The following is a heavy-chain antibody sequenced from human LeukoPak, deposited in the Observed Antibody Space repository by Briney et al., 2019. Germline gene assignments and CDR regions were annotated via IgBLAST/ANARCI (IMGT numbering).Heavy chain of an antibody. D-gene: IGHD3-10*01. Sequence: GGSLRLSCAASGFTFSSYGMSWVRQAPGKGLEWVSAISGSGGSTYYADSVKGRFTISRDNSKNTLYLQMNSLRAEDTAVYYCARDLAGDFDYWGQGTLVTVSS. CDR2: ISGSGGST. V-gene: IGHV3-23*01. CDR3: ARDLAGDFDY. CDR1: GFTFSSYG. J-gene: IGHJ4*02.